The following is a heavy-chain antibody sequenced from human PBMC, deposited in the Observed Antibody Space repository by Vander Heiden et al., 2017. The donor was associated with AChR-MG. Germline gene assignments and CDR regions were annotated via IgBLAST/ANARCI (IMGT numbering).Heavy chain of an antibody. D-gene: IGHD2-21*01. V-gene: IGHV3-7*01. Sequence: EVQLVESGGGLVQPGGSLRLSCAASGFTFSSYWMSWVRQAPGKGLEWVANIKQDGSEKYYVDSVKGRFTISRDNAKNSLYLQMNSLRAEDTAVYYCARVVVGYFFKRSGTYYFDYWGQGTLVTVSS. CDR2: IKQDGSEK. CDR1: GFTFSSYW. J-gene: IGHJ4*02. CDR3: ARVVVGYFFKRSGTYYFDY.